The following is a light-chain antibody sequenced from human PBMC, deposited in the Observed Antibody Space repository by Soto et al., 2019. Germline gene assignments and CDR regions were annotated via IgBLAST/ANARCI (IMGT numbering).Light chain of an antibody. Sequence: QSALTQPASVSGSPGQSITISCTGTSSDVGSYNVVSWYQQHPGKAPKLMIYEGTQRPSGVSNRFSGSKSGNTASLTISGLQDEDEADYYCCSYAGSSTSYVFGTGTKLTVL. CDR3: CSYAGSSTSYV. V-gene: IGLV2-23*01. J-gene: IGLJ1*01. CDR2: EGT. CDR1: SSDVGSYNV.